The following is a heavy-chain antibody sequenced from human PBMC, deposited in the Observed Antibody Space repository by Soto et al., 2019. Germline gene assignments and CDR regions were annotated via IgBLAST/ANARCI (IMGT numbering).Heavy chain of an antibody. D-gene: IGHD2-21*01. CDR1: GFTFSSYA. CDR3: AKPEFEWTLWGYCFDY. Sequence: EVQLLESGGGLVQPGGSLRLSCAASGFTFSSYAMSWVRQAPGKGLEWVSAISTSGYSRYYADSVKGRFTISRDNSKNTLYLQMNSLRAEDTAVYYCAKPEFEWTLWGYCFDYWGQGTLVTVSS. CDR2: ISTSGYSR. J-gene: IGHJ4*02. V-gene: IGHV3-23*01.